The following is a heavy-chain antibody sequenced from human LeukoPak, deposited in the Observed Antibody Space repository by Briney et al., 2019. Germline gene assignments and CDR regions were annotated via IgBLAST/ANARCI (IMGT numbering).Heavy chain of an antibody. D-gene: IGHD6-19*01. V-gene: IGHV3-23*01. CDR2: ISGSGGST. J-gene: IGHJ4*02. Sequence: GGSLRLSCAASGFTFSSYAMSWVRQAPGKGLEWVSIISGSGGSTYSADSVKGRFTISRDNSKNTLYLQMTSLRAEDTAVYYCAKDSGWLDYWGQGTLVTVSS. CDR1: GFTFSSYA. CDR3: AKDSGWLDY.